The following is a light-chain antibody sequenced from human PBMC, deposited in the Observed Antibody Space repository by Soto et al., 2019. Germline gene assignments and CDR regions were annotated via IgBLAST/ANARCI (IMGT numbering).Light chain of an antibody. J-gene: IGLJ2*01. Sequence: QLVLTQSSSASASLGSSVKLTCTLSSGHSTYIIAWHQQQPGKAPRYLMKLEGSGSYNKGSGVPDRFSGSSSGADRYLTISNLQFEDEADYYCETWDSYTRVFGGGTKVTVL. CDR3: ETWDSYTRV. CDR2: LEGSGSY. V-gene: IGLV4-60*02. CDR1: SGHSTYI.